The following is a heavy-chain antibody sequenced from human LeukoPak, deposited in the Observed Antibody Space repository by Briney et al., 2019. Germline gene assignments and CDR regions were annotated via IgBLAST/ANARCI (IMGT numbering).Heavy chain of an antibody. CDR2: ISSSSSYI. Sequence: GGSLRLSCAASGFTFSSYSMNWVRQAPGKGLEWVSSISSSSSYIYYADSVKGRFTISRDNAKNSLYLQMNSLRAEDTAVYYCATQGRGYSYGHYYFDYWGQGTLVAVSS. J-gene: IGHJ4*02. CDR1: GFTFSSYS. V-gene: IGHV3-21*01. D-gene: IGHD5-18*01. CDR3: ATQGRGYSYGHYYFDY.